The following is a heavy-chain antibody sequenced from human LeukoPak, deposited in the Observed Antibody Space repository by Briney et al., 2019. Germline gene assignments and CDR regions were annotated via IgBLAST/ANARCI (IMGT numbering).Heavy chain of an antibody. CDR2: IYNSGST. Sequence: SETLSLTCTVSGGSISNYYWTWIRQPPGKGLEWIGYIYNSGSTNYRPSLKSRVTISVDTSKNQVSLKLSSVTAADTAVYYCARGLRNRSSGTRFDVFDIWGQGTMVTVSS. CDR3: ARGLRNRSSGTRFDVFDI. CDR1: GGSISNYY. J-gene: IGHJ3*02. D-gene: IGHD6-6*01. V-gene: IGHV4-59*01.